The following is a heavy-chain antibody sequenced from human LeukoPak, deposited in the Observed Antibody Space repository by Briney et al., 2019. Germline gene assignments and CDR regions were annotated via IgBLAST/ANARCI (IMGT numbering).Heavy chain of an antibody. CDR2: IYNSGST. Sequence: SETLSLTCTVSGGSISNYYWTWIRQPPGKGLEWIGYIYNSGSTNYRPSLKSRVTISVDTSKNQVSLKLSSVTAADTAVYYCARGLRNRSSGTRFDVFDIWGQGTMVTVSS. CDR3: ARGLRNRSSGTRFDVFDI. CDR1: GGSISNYY. J-gene: IGHJ3*02. D-gene: IGHD6-6*01. V-gene: IGHV4-59*01.